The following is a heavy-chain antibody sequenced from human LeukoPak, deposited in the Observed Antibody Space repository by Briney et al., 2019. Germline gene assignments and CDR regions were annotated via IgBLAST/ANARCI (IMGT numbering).Heavy chain of an antibody. V-gene: IGHV3-23*01. CDR2: ISDSGGRT. J-gene: IGHJ6*03. CDR1: GFTFRSYG. D-gene: IGHD3-10*01. Sequence: SGGSLRLSCAASGFTFRSYGMSWVRQAPGKGLEWVSVISDSGGRTYYADSVKGRFTISRDNSKDTLYLQMNSLRAEDTAVYYCAKGGAVSSKSITLIRGTRRYYYYMDVWGKGTSVTISS. CDR3: AKGGAVSSKSITLIRGTRRYYYYMDV.